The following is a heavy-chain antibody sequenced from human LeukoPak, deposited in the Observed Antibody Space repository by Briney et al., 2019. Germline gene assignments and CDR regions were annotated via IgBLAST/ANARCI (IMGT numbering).Heavy chain of an antibody. J-gene: IGHJ4*02. Sequence: PGGPLRLSCAASGFTFDDYAMHWVRQAPGKGLEWVSGISWNSGSIGYADSVKGRFTISRNNAKNSLYLQMNSLRAEDMALYYCAKDNYYDSSGYIDYWGQGTLVTVSS. CDR3: AKDNYYDSSGYIDY. V-gene: IGHV3-9*03. CDR1: GFTFDDYA. D-gene: IGHD3-22*01. CDR2: ISWNSGSI.